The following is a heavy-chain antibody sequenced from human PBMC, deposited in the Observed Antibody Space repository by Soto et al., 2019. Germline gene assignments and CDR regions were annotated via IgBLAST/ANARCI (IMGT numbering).Heavy chain of an antibody. V-gene: IGHV4-39*01. CDR1: GGSISTSRSY. Sequence: SETLSLTCNVSGGSISTSRSYWAWIRQPPGKGLEWLANIFYSGSTYYNPSLASRVTVSVDTSKNEFSLKLRSVTAADTAVYYCARQPTTGDTDLWFDPWGQGTLVSVSA. D-gene: IGHD2-21*01. CDR2: IFYSGST. CDR3: ARQPTTGDTDLWFDP. J-gene: IGHJ5*02.